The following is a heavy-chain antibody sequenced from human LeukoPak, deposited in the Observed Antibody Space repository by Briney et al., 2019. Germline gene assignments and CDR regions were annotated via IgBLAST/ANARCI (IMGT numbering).Heavy chain of an antibody. CDR1: GGTFSSYA. V-gene: IGHV1-69*04. Sequence: GASVKVSCKASGGTFSSYAISWVRQAPGQGLEWMGRIIPILGIANYAQKFQGRVTITADKSTSTAYMELSSLRSEGTAVYYCAREYCSGGSCYFGLDYWGQGTLVTVSS. CDR3: AREYCSGGSCYFGLDY. D-gene: IGHD2-15*01. CDR2: IIPILGIA. J-gene: IGHJ4*02.